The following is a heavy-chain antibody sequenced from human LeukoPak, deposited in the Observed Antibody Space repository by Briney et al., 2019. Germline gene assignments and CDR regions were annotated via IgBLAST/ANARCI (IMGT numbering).Heavy chain of an antibody. CDR3: ARTRGYSYGYVDY. J-gene: IGHJ4*02. CDR1: GFTFSSYA. Sequence: QPGGSLRLSCAASGFTFSSYAMHWVRQAPGKGLEWVAVISYDGSNKYYADSVKGRFTISRDNSKNTLYLQMNSLRAEDTAVYYCARTRGYSYGYVDYWGQGTLATVSS. V-gene: IGHV3-30-3*01. CDR2: ISYDGSNK. D-gene: IGHD5-18*01.